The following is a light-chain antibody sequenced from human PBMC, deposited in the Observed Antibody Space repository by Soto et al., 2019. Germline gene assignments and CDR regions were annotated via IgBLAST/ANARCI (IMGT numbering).Light chain of an antibody. V-gene: IGKV1-39*01. Sequence: DIQMTQSPASLSASVGDRFTITCRASQSMRTYLNWYQQKPGKAPNLLIHAASSLQSGVPSRFNGSGSGTDFTLTISSLQPEDFATYYCQQANSFPPITFGQGTRLEIK. CDR3: QQANSFPPIT. CDR1: QSMRTY. J-gene: IGKJ5*01. CDR2: AAS.